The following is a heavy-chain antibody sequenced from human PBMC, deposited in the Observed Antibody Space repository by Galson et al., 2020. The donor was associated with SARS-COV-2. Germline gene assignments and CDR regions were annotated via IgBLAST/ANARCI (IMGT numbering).Heavy chain of an antibody. D-gene: IGHD3-16*01. CDR2: ISSSGSTI. CDR1: GFTFSSYE. V-gene: IGHV3-48*03. CDR3: ARDNGLGEGYYYYGMDV. Sequence: GESLKISCAASGFTFSSYEMNWVRQAPGKGLEWVSYISSSGSTIYYADSVKGRFTISRDNAKNSLYLQMNSLRAEDTAVYYCARDNGLGEGYYYYGMDVWGQGTTVTVSS. J-gene: IGHJ6*02.